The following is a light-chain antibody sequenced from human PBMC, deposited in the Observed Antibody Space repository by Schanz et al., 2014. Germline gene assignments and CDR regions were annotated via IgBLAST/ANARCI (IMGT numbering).Light chain of an antibody. V-gene: IGLV1-44*01. Sequence: QSVLTQPPSASGTPGQRVTISCSGSSSNIGSNVVNWFRQLPGTAPKLLIYSDNQRPSGVPDRFSGSKSGTSASLAISGLQSEDEADYYCAAWDDSLNVVFGGGTKLTVL. CDR1: SSNIGSNV. CDR2: SDN. CDR3: AAWDDSLNVV. J-gene: IGLJ2*01.